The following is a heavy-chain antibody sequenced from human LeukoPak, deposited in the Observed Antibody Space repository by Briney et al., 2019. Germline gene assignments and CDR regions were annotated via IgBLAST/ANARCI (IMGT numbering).Heavy chain of an antibody. CDR2: ISGYNDNT. J-gene: IGHJ4*02. CDR3: ARDAGFYDSSGYYYEY. V-gene: IGHV1-18*01. Sequence: ASVKVSCKASGGTFSSYAISWVRQAPGQGLEWMGWISGYNDNTKSAQKIQGRVTMTTDTSTSTAYMELRSLRSDDTAVYYCARDAGFYDSSGYYYEYWGQGTLVTVSS. D-gene: IGHD3-22*01. CDR1: GGTFSSYA.